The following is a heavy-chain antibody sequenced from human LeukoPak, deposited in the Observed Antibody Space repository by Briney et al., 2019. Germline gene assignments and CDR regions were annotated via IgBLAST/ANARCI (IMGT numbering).Heavy chain of an antibody. Sequence: PGGSLRLSCAASGFTFSSYGMHWVRQAPGKGLEWVAVIWYDGSNKYYADSVKGRFTISRDNSKNTLYLQMNSLRAEDTAVYYCARAEADTAMTDWGQGTLVTVSS. D-gene: IGHD5-18*01. CDR3: ARAEADTAMTD. CDR2: IWYDGSNK. CDR1: GFTFSSYG. J-gene: IGHJ4*02. V-gene: IGHV3-33*01.